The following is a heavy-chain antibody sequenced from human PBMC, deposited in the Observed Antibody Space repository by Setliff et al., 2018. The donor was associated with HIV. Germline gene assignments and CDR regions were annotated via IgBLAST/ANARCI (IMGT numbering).Heavy chain of an antibody. CDR2: IYYTGST. D-gene: IGHD3-3*01. J-gene: IGHJ4*01. CDR1: GASISNHH. V-gene: IGHV4-59*11. CDR3: ATLPQGYDYFDY. Sequence: SETLSLTCGVSGASISNHHWSWVRQSPGKGLEWIGYIYYTGSTNYNPSLKSRIAILLDTSKNQFSLKLNSVTAADTAVYYCATLPQGYDYFDYWGHGTLVTV.